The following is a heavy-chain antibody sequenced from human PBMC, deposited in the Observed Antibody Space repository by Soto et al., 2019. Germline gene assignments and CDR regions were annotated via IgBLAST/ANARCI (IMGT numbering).Heavy chain of an antibody. CDR3: AKDRKRMDV. Sequence: SGPTLVNPTETLTLTCTVSGFSLSNVRMGVSWIRQPPGKALEWLAHIFSNDEKSYNTSLKTRLTISKDTSKSQVVLTMTNMDPVDTAVYYCAKDRKRMDVWGQGTTVTVSS. J-gene: IGHJ6*02. V-gene: IGHV2-26*01. CDR2: IFSNDEK. CDR1: GFSLSNVRMG.